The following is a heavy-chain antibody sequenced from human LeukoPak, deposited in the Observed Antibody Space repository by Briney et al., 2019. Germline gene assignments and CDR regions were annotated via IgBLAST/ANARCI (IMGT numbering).Heavy chain of an antibody. CDR3: AKDRDVWEWEVLFDY. CDR1: GFTFSSYG. J-gene: IGHJ4*02. V-gene: IGHV3-30*18. D-gene: IGHD1-26*01. CDR2: ISYDGSNK. Sequence: GGSLRLSCAASGFTFSSYGMHWVRQAPGKGLEWVAVISYDGSNKYYADSVKGRFTISRDNSKNTLYLQMNSQRAEDTAVYYCAKDRDVWEWEVLFDYWGQGTLVTVSS.